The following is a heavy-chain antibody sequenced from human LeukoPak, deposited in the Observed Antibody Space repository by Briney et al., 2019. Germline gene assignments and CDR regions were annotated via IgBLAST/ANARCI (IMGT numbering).Heavy chain of an antibody. J-gene: IGHJ4*02. Sequence: ASVKVSCKVSGYTLTELSMHWVRQAPGKGLEWMGGFDPEDGETIYAQKFQGRVTMTEDTSTDIAYMELSSLRSEDTAVYYCATAPPRDCDSSGYYYWGQGTLVTVSS. CDR1: GYTLTELS. V-gene: IGHV1-24*01. D-gene: IGHD3-22*01. CDR2: FDPEDGET. CDR3: ATAPPRDCDSSGYYY.